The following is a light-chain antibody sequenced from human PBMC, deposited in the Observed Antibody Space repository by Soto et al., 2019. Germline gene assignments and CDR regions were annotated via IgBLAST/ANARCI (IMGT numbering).Light chain of an antibody. CDR1: QSISTW. CDR2: DAS. V-gene: IGKV1-5*01. J-gene: IGKJ1*01. Sequence: DIQMTQSPSTLSASVGDRVTITCRASQSISTWLAWYQQKPGKAPNVLIYDASSLERGVPSRFSGSGSGTEFTLTISSLQPDDFATYYCQQYNTYSTFGQGTKVEIK. CDR3: QQYNTYST.